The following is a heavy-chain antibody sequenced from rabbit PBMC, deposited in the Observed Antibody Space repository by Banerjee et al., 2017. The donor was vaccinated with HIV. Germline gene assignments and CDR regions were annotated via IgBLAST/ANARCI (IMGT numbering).Heavy chain of an antibody. V-gene: IGHV1S43*01. CDR3: AREESDGGGHLKL. J-gene: IGHJ4*01. CDR1: GFDLSSDYY. D-gene: IGHD2-1*01. Sequence: QQQLEESGGGLVKPGGTLTLTCKASGFDLSSDYYMCWVRQAPGKGLEWIGCILTASSGSTYYASWVTGRFTISRSTRLNTVDLKMTSLTVADTATYFCAREESDGGGHLKLWGPGTLVTVS. CDR2: ILTASSGST.